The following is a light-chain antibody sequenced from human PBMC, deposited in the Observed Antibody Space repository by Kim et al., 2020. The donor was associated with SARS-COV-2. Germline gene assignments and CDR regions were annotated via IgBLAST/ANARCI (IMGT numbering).Light chain of an antibody. CDR1: KNDVGDYG. J-gene: IGLJ3*02. Sequence: QTATLTCTGDKNDVGDYGAAWLQQHQGHPPTLLSYTTSNRPSAISERFSASRSGNTASLTITGLQPEDEADYYCSSWDSSLNAWVFGGGTQLTVL. CDR2: TTS. CDR3: SSWDSSLNAWV. V-gene: IGLV10-54*04.